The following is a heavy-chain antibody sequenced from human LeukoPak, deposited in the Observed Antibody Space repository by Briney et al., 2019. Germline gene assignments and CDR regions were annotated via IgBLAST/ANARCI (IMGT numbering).Heavy chain of an antibody. CDR3: ARGYSSGWYGWLDP. J-gene: IGHJ5*02. CDR1: GYTFTSYD. D-gene: IGHD6-19*01. V-gene: IGHV1-8*01. CDR2: MNPNSGNT. Sequence: ASVKVSCTASGYTFTSYDINWVRQATGQGLEWMGWMNPNSGNTGYAQKFQGRVTMTRNTSITTAYMELSSLRSEDTAVYYCARGYSSGWYGWLDPWGQGTLVTVSS.